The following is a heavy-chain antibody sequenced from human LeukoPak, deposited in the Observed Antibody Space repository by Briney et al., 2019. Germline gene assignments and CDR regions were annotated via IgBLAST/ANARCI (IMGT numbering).Heavy chain of an antibody. CDR2: IIPIFGTA. D-gene: IGHD6-19*01. V-gene: IGHV1-69*05. CDR1: GGTFSSYA. CDR3: ARQGTYSSAIGMGY. J-gene: IGHJ4*02. Sequence: ASVKVSCKASGGTFSSYAISWVRQAPGQGLEWMGGIIPIFGTANYAQKFQGRVTMTRDTSTRTVYMEVNSLRSEDTAVYYCARQGTYSSAIGMGYWGQGTLVTVSS.